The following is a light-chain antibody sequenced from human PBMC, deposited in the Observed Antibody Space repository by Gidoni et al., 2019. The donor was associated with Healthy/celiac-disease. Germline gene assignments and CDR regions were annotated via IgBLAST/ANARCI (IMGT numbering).Light chain of an antibody. CDR2: AAS. Sequence: DIQMTQSPSSLSASVGDRVTITCRASQGISIYVAWYQQKPGKVPKLLIYAASALQSGGPSRFSGSGSGTDFTLTISSLQPEDVATYYCQKYNNAPPWTFGQGTKVEIK. CDR1: QGISIY. CDR3: QKYNNAPPWT. J-gene: IGKJ1*01. V-gene: IGKV1-27*01.